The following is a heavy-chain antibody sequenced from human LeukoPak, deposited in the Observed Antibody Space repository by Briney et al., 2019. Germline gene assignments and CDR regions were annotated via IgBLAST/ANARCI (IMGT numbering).Heavy chain of an antibody. CDR2: IKQDGSEK. CDR3: ARGQVLDY. CDR1: GFTFNSYW. Sequence: GGSLTLFCAASGFTFNSYWMIWVRHAPGKGLEWVANIKQDGSEKYYVDSVKGRFTISRDNAENSLYLQMNSLSDDDTAVYYCARGQVLDYWGQGTLVTVSS. V-gene: IGHV3-7*01. J-gene: IGHJ4*02.